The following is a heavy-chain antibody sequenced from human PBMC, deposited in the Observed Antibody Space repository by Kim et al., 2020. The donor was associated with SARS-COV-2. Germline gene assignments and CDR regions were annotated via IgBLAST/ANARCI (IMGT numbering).Heavy chain of an antibody. CDR3: ARESSYDFSSARRFDP. V-gene: IGHV1-18*01. D-gene: IGHD3-3*01. J-gene: IGHJ5*02. CDR2: ISGYNENT. CDR1: GYTFTAYG. Sequence: ASVKVSCKASGYTFTAYGVSWVRQAPGQGLEWMGWISGYNENTYYRQKFQGRVTLTTDTSTSTAYMELRSLRPDDTAVYYCARESSYDFSSARRFDPWGQGTLVTVSS.